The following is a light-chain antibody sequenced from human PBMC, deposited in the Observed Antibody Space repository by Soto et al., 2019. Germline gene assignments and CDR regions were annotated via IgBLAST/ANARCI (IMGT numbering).Light chain of an antibody. CDR3: QQYNNWPPIT. V-gene: IGKV3-15*01. CDR2: DAS. CDR1: QSVRSK. Sequence: EIVMTQSPGTLSVSPGERATLSCRASQSVRSKLAWDQQKPGQAPRLLIYDASTRATGIPARFSGSGSGTEFTLTISSLQSEDFAVYYCQQYNNWPPITFGQGTRLEIK. J-gene: IGKJ5*01.